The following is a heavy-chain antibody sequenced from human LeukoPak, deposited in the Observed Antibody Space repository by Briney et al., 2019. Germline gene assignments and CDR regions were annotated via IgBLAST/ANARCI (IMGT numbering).Heavy chain of an antibody. V-gene: IGHV3-21*01. J-gene: IGHJ1*01. CDR2: ISSSSSYI. CDR3: ASLSGLRFKAEYFQH. CDR1: GFTFSSYS. D-gene: IGHD5-12*01. Sequence: GGPLRLSCAASGFTFSSYSMNWVRQAPGKGLEWVSSISSSSSYIYYADSVKGRFTISRDNAKNSLYLQTNSLRAEDTAVYYCASLSGLRFKAEYFQHWGQGTLVTVSS.